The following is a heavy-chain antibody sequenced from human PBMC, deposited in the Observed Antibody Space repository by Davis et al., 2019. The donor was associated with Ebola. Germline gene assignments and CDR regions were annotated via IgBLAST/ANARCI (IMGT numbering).Heavy chain of an antibody. Sequence: MPSETLSLTCTVSGASISPYYWAWIRQSPGKGLEWIGEINHSGSTNYNPSLKSRVTISVDTSKNQFSLKLSSVTAADTAVYYCARGLFLFEWELLYWFDPWGQGTLVTVSS. CDR3: ARGLFLFEWELLYWFDP. CDR1: GASISPYY. V-gene: IGHV4-34*01. D-gene: IGHD1-26*01. J-gene: IGHJ5*02. CDR2: INHSGST.